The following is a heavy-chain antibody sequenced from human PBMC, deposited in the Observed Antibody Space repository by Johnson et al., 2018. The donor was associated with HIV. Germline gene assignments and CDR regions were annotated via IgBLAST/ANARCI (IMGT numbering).Heavy chain of an antibody. J-gene: IGHJ3*02. Sequence: VQLVESGGGLVQPGGSLRLSCAASGFTFSSYWMSWVRQAPGKGLGWVANIKQDGSERYYVDSVKGRFTISRDNAKNSLYLQMNSLRAEDTAVYYCARGLQARFDAFDIWGQGTMVTVSS. CDR3: ARGLQARFDAFDI. V-gene: IGHV3-7*01. CDR1: GFTFSSYW. D-gene: IGHD5-24*01. CDR2: IKQDGSER.